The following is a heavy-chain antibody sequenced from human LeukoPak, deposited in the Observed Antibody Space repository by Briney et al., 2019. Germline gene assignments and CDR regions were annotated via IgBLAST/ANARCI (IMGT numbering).Heavy chain of an antibody. CDR2: ISGGGGNT. CDR3: AKQRSGVVVAATNY. V-gene: IGHV3-23*01. D-gene: IGHD2-15*01. J-gene: IGHJ4*02. Sequence: PGGSLRLSCAASGFTFSSYAMSWVRQAPGKGLEWVSTISGGGGNTYYAHSVKGRFTISRENSQTTLYLQMNSLRAEDPAVYYCAKQRSGVVVAATNYWGQGTLVTVSS. CDR1: GFTFSSYA.